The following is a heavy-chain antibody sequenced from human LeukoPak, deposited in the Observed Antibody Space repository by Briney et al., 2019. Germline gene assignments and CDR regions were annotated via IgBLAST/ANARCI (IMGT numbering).Heavy chain of an antibody. D-gene: IGHD2-21*02. J-gene: IGHJ4*02. V-gene: IGHV4-39*01. CDR1: GGPISSSSYY. CDR3: ARLGPYCGGDCYPRE. CDR2: IYYSGST. Sequence: SETLSLTCTVSGGPISSSSYYWGWSRRPPGKGLEWSGSIYYSGSTYYNPSFKSLVTLSVDTSKNQFSLKLSSVTAADTAVYYCARLGPYCGGDCYPREWGQGTLVTVSS.